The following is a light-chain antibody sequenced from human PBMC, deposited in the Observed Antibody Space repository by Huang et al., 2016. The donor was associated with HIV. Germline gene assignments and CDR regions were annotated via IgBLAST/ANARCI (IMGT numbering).Light chain of an antibody. CDR3: HQSSSLPYT. Sequence: EIVLTQSPDFQSVTPKEKITITCRASQNIGNSLHWYQQKPDQSPQLLIQYASQTISGVPSRFSGSGSGTDFTLTINTPEAGDAATYYCHQSSSLPYTFGQGTKLAIK. V-gene: IGKV6-21*02. J-gene: IGKJ2*01. CDR1: QNIGNS. CDR2: YAS.